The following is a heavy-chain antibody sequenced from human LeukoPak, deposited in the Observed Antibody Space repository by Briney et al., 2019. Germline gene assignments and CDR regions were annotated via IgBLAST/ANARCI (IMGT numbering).Heavy chain of an antibody. CDR2: INHGGST. V-gene: IGHV4-34*01. Sequence: SETLSLTCAVYGGSFSGYYWSWIRQPPGKGLEWIGEINHGGSTNYNPSLKSRVTISVDTSKNQFSLKLSSVTAADTAVYYCARHTYGDRYYYYMDVWGKGTTVTISS. J-gene: IGHJ6*03. D-gene: IGHD4-17*01. CDR1: GGSFSGYY. CDR3: ARHTYGDRYYYYMDV.